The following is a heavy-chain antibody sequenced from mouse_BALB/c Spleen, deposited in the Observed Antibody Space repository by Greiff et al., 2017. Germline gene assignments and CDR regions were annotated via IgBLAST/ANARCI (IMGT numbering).Heavy chain of an antibody. J-gene: IGHJ1*01. CDR2: ISYSGST. CDR1: GDSITSGY. Sequence: EVQLVESGPSLVKPSQTLSLTCSVTGDSITSGYWNWIRNFPGNKLEYMGYISYSGSTYYNPSRKSRISITRDTSKTQYYLLLNSVTTEDTATYYCARPQLVHWYFDVWGAGTTVTVSS. D-gene: IGHD4-1*02. CDR3: ARPQLVHWYFDV. V-gene: IGHV3-8*02.